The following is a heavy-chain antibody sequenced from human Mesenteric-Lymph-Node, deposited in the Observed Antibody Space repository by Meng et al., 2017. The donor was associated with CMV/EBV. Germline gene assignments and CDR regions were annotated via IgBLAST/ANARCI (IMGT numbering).Heavy chain of an antibody. D-gene: IGHD3-9*01. CDR2: ITNNGNTR. CDR3: AREPYDIFAFDS. Sequence: GGSLRLSCAASGLTFSDSYMSWIRQAPGQGLVWVSYITNNGNTRYYADSVKGRFTISWDNAKNSLYLQMNDLRAEDTAVYYCAREPYDIFAFDSWGQGTLVTVSS. J-gene: IGHJ4*02. V-gene: IGHV3-11*01. CDR1: GLTFSDSY.